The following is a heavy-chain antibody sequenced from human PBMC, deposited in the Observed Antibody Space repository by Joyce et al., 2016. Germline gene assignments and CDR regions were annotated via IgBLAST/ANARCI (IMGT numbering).Heavy chain of an antibody. CDR3: ARNGAYSQDS. CDR1: GGSISSAHW. CDR2: IYLGGST. V-gene: IGHV4-4*02. J-gene: IGHJ5*01. D-gene: IGHD5-12*01. Sequence: QVQLQESGPGLVKPSGTLSLTCAVSGGSISSAHWWSWVCQPPGKGLGWIGEIYLGGSTTYNPSLQGRVTISVDKSKNQLSLKMNAVTAADTAVYYCARNGAYSQDSWGQGTLVTVSS.